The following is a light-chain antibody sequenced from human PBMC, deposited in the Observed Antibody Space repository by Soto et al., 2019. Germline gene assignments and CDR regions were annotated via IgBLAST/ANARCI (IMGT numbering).Light chain of an antibody. Sequence: EIVLTQSPATLSLSPGEGATLSCRASQSLSSSYLAWYQQKPGQAPRLLIYGSFSRATGIPDRFSGSGSGTDFTLPISRLEPEDSAVYYCQQYGTLITFGQGTRLEIK. CDR2: GSF. J-gene: IGKJ5*01. V-gene: IGKV3-20*01. CDR1: QSLSSSY. CDR3: QQYGTLIT.